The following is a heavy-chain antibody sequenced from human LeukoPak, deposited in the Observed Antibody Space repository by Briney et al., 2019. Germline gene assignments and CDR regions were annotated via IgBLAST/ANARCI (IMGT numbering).Heavy chain of an antibody. CDR1: GFTFSRHP. V-gene: IGHV3-30*01. Sequence: GGSLRLSCAASGFTFSRHPMHWVRQAPGKGLEWVALISHDEVSTYYVDSVKGRFTISKDKSKNTLFLQMNSLRPEDTAVYYCARQATSLGYFYSYLDVWGTGTTVTVSS. CDR2: ISHDEVST. J-gene: IGHJ6*03. CDR3: ARQATSLGYFYSYLDV.